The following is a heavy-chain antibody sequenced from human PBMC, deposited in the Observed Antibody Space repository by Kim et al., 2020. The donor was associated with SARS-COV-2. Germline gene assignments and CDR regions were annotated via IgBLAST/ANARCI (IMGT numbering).Heavy chain of an antibody. Sequence: GGSTYYADSVRGRFTISRDNSKNTLYLQMNSLRAEDTAVYYCARAIFDYWGQGTLVTVSS. CDR2: GGST. V-gene: IGHV3-53*01. CDR3: ARAIFDY. J-gene: IGHJ4*02.